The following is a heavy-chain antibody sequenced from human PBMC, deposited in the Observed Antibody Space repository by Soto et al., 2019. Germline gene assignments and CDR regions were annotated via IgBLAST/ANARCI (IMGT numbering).Heavy chain of an antibody. J-gene: IGHJ4*02. CDR1: VFSLTTSEVY. Sequence: QITLKESGPTLVNPTQPITLTCTFSVFSLTTSEVYVGWIRQPPGKALEWLALIYGDNDKRYSPSLKRRLTITKDTSKNQVVLTMTNMDPVDTATYYCARSTLSTDFEYLGRGTLVTVSS. CDR3: ARSTLSTDFEY. D-gene: IGHD2-8*02. V-gene: IGHV2-5*02. CDR2: IYGDNDK.